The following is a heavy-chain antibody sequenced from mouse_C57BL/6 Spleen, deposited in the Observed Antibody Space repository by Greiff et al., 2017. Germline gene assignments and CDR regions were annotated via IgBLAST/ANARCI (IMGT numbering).Heavy chain of an antibody. CDR3: APDYGGFAY. Sequence: QVQLQQSGAELARPGASVKMSCKASGYTFTSYTMHWVKQRPGQGLEWIGYINPSSGYTKYNQKFKDKATLTADKSSSTAYMQLSRLTSEDSAVYYCAPDYGGFAYWGQGTLVTVSA. D-gene: IGHD2-4*01. CDR1: GYTFTSYT. V-gene: IGHV1-4*01. CDR2: INPSSGYT. J-gene: IGHJ3*01.